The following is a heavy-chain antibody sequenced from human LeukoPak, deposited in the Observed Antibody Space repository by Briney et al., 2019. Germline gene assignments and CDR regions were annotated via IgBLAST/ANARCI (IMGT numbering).Heavy chain of an antibody. V-gene: IGHV1-8*01. CDR2: MNPNTGDT. CDR1: GYIFTSYH. Sequence: ASVKVSCKASGYIFTSYHINWVRQAAGQGLEWMGWMNPNTGDTGYAQKFKGRVTMTRNTSISTAYMELSSLRSEDTAVYYCARGGDSDAFDIWGQGTMVTVSS. CDR3: ARGGDSDAFDI. J-gene: IGHJ3*02. D-gene: IGHD3-22*01.